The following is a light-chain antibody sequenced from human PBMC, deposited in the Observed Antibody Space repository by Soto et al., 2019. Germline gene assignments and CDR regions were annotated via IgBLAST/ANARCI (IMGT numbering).Light chain of an antibody. Sequence: QSVLTQPPSASGTPGQRVTVSCSGSSSNIGSNTVNWYQQLPGTAPKLLIYSNNQPPLGLPDRFSGSKSGTSASLAISGLQSEDEADYYCAAWDDSLNGPVFGGGTKLTVL. CDR2: SNN. CDR3: AAWDDSLNGPV. V-gene: IGLV1-44*01. CDR1: SSNIGSNT. J-gene: IGLJ2*01.